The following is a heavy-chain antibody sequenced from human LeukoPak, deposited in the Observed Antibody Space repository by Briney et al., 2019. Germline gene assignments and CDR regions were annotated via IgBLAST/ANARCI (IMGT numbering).Heavy chain of an antibody. CDR1: GFAFRSSV. V-gene: IGHV3-23*01. J-gene: IGHJ4*02. CDR3: AKVGNSRQYDS. Sequence: GGSLRLSCVASGFAFRSSVMRWVRQAPGKGLEWVSSIANNDGAAYYADSVKGRFTVSRDNSKNTIFLQMNSLRPEDMAIYYCAKVGNSRQYDSWGQGTLVTVSS. CDR2: IANNDGAA. D-gene: IGHD5-18*01.